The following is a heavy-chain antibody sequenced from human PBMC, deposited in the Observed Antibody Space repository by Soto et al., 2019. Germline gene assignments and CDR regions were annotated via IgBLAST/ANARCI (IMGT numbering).Heavy chain of an antibody. Sequence: SETLSLTCTVSGGSISSSSYYWGWIRQPPGKGLEWIGSIYYSGSTYYNPSLKSRVTISVDTSKNQFSLKLSSVTAADTAVYYCARSPSSWFDPWGQGTLVTVS. CDR2: IYYSGST. V-gene: IGHV4-39*01. J-gene: IGHJ5*02. CDR1: GGSISSSSYY. CDR3: ARSPSSWFDP.